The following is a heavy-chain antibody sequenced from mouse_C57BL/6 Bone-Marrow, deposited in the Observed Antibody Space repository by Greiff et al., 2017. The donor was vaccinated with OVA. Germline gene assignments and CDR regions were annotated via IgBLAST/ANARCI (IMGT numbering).Heavy chain of an antibody. CDR2: IDPENGDT. J-gene: IGHJ3*01. Sequence: DVKLQESGAELVRPGASVKLSCTASGFNIKDDYMHWVKQRPEQGLEWIGWIDPENGDTEYASKFQGKATITADTSSNTAYLQLSSLTSEDTAVYYCTTDYDGAWFAYWGQGTLVTVSA. D-gene: IGHD2-4*01. CDR3: TTDYDGAWFAY. V-gene: IGHV14-4*01. CDR1: GFNIKDDY.